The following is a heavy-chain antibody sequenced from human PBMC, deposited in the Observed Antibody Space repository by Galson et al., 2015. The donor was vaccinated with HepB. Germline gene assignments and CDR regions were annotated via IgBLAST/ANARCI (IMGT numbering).Heavy chain of an antibody. V-gene: IGHV3-11*06. D-gene: IGHD3-10*01. J-gene: IGHJ4*02. CDR1: GFTFSDYY. Sequence: SLRLSCAASGFTFSDYYMSWIRQAPGKGLEWVSYISSSSSHTDYADSVKGRFTVSRDNAKNSLYLQMNSLRAEDTAVYYCARGRIGISMVRGVGGDYWGQGILVTVSS. CDR2: ISSSSSHT. CDR3: ARGRIGISMVRGVGGDY.